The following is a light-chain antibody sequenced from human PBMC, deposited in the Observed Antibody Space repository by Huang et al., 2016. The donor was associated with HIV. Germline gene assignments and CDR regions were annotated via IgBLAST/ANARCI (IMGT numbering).Light chain of an antibody. CDR3: QQYNKWPYT. CDR1: ESIGSD. Sequence: EVLMTQSPATLSVSPGDGVSRSCRAGESIGSDLAWYQQRPGQAPRLLIYGTATRASGVPARFSGGGSGTDFTLTITSLQSEDFVIYYCQQYNKWPYTFGLGTKLEIK. V-gene: IGKV3-15*01. CDR2: GTA. J-gene: IGKJ2*01.